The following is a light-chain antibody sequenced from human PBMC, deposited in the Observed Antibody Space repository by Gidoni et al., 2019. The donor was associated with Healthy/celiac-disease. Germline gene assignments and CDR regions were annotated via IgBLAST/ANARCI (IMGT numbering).Light chain of an antibody. J-gene: IGLJ3*02. CDR2: EDK. V-gene: IGLV6-57*03. CDR1: SGSIAINY. CDR3: QSYDGDIQV. Sequence: NFVLTQPHSVSESPGKTVTISCTRSSGSIAINYVQWYQQRPGSAPTNVIYEDKERPSGVPDRFSGSIDGSSNSASLTISGLKTEDEADYYRQSYDGDIQVFGGGTRLTVL.